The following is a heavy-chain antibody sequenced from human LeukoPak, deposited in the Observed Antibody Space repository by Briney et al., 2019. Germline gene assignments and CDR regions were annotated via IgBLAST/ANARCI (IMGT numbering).Heavy chain of an antibody. D-gene: IGHD3-9*01. CDR2: ISSSSSYI. CDR3: ARAIRYFDWLLSYYFDY. CDR1: GFTFSSYS. Sequence: PGGSLRLSCAASGFTFSSYSMNWVRQAPGKGLEWVSSISSSSSYIYYADSVKGRFTISRDNAKNSLYLQMNSLRAEDTAVYYCARAIRYFDWLLSYYFDYWGQGTLVTVSS. V-gene: IGHV3-21*01. J-gene: IGHJ4*02.